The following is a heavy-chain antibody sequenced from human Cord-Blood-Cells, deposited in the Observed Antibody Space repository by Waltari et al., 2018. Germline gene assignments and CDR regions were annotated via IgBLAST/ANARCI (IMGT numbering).Heavy chain of an antibody. CDR2: IGWHRCSI. V-gene: IGHV3-9*03. CDR3: AILGMG. Sequence: EVQLVESGGGLVQPGRSLRLSCAASGFTFDDYALHWVRQAPGKGLEWVSGIGWHRCSIVYADSVKGLFTISRDNAKNSLELQMNSLGAEDMALYYCAILGMGWGRGALVTVSS. CDR1: GFTFDDYA. D-gene: IGHD7-27*01. J-gene: IGHJ4*02.